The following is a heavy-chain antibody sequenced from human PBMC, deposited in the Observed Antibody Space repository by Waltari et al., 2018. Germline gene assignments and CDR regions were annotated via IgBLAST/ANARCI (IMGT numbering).Heavy chain of an antibody. CDR2: ISGSGGST. V-gene: IGHV3-23*01. CDR3: AVSSHEPAEIGAFDI. D-gene: IGHD3-10*01. CDR1: GFTFSSYA. Sequence: EVQLLESGGGLVQPGGSLRLSCAASGFTFSSYAMSWVCAAPGKGLEWVSAISGSGGSTYYADSVKGRFTISRDNSKNTLYLQMNSLRAEDTAVYYCAVSSHEPAEIGAFDIWGQGTMVTVSS. J-gene: IGHJ3*02.